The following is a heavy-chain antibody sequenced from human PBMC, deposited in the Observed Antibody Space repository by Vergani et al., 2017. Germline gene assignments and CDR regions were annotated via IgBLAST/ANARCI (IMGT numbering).Heavy chain of an antibody. CDR2: ISRGGGDT. V-gene: IGHV3-23*01. CDR3: TTAWGLYYLHGEYFQY. Sequence: EVQLLESGGGLVQPGGSRRLSCAGAGFTFDTYTMAYVRQAPGKGLEWVATISRGGGDTFYADSVKGRFTISRDNSKNTLCLQMKSLKDEDTAVYYCTTAWGLYYLHGEYFQYWGRGTLVSVSS. CDR1: GFTFDTYT. D-gene: IGHD3-10*01. J-gene: IGHJ1*01.